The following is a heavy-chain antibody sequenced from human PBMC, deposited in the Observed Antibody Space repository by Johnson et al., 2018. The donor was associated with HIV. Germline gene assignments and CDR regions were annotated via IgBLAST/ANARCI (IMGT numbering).Heavy chain of an antibody. V-gene: IGHV3-33*01. J-gene: IGHJ3*02. CDR2: IWYDGSNK. CDR3: ARGGNKWLAPRAFDI. Sequence: QVQLVESGGGVVRPGRSLRLSCAASGFTFSSYGMHWVRQAPGKGLEWVAVIWYDGSNKYYTDSVKGRFTISRDNSKNTLYLQMNSLRAEDTAVYYCARGGNKWLAPRAFDIWGQGTMVTVSS. CDR1: GFTFSSYG. D-gene: IGHD6-19*01.